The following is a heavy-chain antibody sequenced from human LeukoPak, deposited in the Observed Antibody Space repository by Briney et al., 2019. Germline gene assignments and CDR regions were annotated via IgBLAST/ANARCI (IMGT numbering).Heavy chain of an antibody. J-gene: IGHJ5*02. D-gene: IGHD6-19*01. CDR1: GYSFRSYW. CDR3: ASSRAGTLKVHNWFDP. Sequence: GESLKISCKGSGYSFRSYWISWVRQMPGKGLEWMGRIDPTDSYTDYSPSFEGHVTISVDRSITTAYLQWSSLKASDTAMYFCASSRAGTLKVHNWFDPWGQGSLVTVPS. CDR2: IDPTDSYT. V-gene: IGHV5-10-1*01.